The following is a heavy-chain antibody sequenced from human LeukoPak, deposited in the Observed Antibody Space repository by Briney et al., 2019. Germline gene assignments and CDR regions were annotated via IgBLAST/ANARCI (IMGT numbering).Heavy chain of an antibody. CDR3: ASGYCSSTSCSHDAFDI. CDR2: ISGGGYST. D-gene: IGHD2-2*03. V-gene: IGHV3-23*01. Sequence: GGSLRLSCAASGFTFSNYAMSWVRQAPGKGLEWVSTISGGGYSTYYADSVKGRFTISRDNSKNTLYLQMNSLRAEDTAVYYCASGYCSSTSCSHDAFDIWGQGTMVTVSS. J-gene: IGHJ3*02. CDR1: GFTFSNYA.